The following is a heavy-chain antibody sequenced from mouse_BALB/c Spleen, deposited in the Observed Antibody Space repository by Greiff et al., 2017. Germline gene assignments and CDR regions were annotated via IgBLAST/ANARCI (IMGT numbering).Heavy chain of an antibody. J-gene: IGHJ4*01. V-gene: IGHV5-6-5*01. Sequence: EVHLVESGGGLVKPGGSLKLSCAASGFTFSSYAMSWVRQTPEKRLEWVASISSGGSTYYPDSVKGRFTISRDNARNILYLQMSSLRSEDTAMYYCAVKYGNYLYAMDYWGQGTSVTVSS. D-gene: IGHD2-10*02. CDR3: AVKYGNYLYAMDY. CDR2: ISSGGST. CDR1: GFTFSSYA.